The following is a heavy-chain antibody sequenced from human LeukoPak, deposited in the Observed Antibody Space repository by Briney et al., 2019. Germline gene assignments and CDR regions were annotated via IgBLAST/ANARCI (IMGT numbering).Heavy chain of an antibody. CDR2: ISYVGSNK. CDR1: GFTFSSYG. Sequence: PGRSLRLSCAASGFTFSSYGMHWVRQAPGKGLGWVAVISYVGSNKYNADSVKGRFTTSRDNSKNTLYLQINSLRAEDTAVYYCLGRSWQTTYYFDYWGQGTLVTVSS. J-gene: IGHJ4*02. V-gene: IGHV3-30*03. D-gene: IGHD6-13*01. CDR3: LGRSWQTTYYFDY.